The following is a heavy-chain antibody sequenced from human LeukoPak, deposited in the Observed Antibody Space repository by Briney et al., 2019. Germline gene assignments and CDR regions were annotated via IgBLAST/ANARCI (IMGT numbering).Heavy chain of an antibody. J-gene: IGHJ4*02. D-gene: IGHD6-19*01. Sequence: GRSLRLSCAASAFTFSTYSMHWVRQAPGKGLEWVAAISYDGPNKNYADSVKGRFTISRDNSKNTLYLQMNSLRAEDTAVYYCARGLRIAVAGNIDYWGQGTLVTVSS. CDR3: ARGLRIAVAGNIDY. CDR2: ISYDGPNK. V-gene: IGHV3-30*04. CDR1: AFTFSTYS.